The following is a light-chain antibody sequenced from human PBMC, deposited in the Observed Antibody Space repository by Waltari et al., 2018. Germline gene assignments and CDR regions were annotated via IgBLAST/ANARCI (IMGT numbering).Light chain of an antibody. J-gene: IGLJ2*01. CDR1: SSNLGSNR. CDR2: EGN. Sequence: QSVLTQPPSVSAAPGQKVTISCSGSSSNLGSNRVSWYQQFPGTAPKLLIYEGNGRTSGTPDRLCGSRSGTSATLDITGVQTGDEADYYYGTWGSSLTAGVFGGGTKLTV. CDR3: GTWGSSLTAGV. V-gene: IGLV1-51*02.